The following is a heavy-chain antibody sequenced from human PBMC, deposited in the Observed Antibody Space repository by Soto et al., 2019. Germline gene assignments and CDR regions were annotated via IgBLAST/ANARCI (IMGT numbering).Heavy chain of an antibody. J-gene: IGHJ4*02. Sequence: QVQLVQSGAEVKKPGASVKVSCKASGYTFTSYYISXXRXXXGQGLEWMGWISGYNGNTNYAQKLQGRVTMTTDTXXXXXXXXXXXXXXXXXXVYYCAREGPPSLNWGQGTLVTVSS. CDR3: AREGPPSLN. V-gene: IGHV1-18*01. D-gene: IGHD3-10*01. CDR2: ISGYNGNT. CDR1: GYTFTSYY.